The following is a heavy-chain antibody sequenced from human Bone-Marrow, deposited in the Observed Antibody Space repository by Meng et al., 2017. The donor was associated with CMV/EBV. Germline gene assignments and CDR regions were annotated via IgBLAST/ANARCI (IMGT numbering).Heavy chain of an antibody. CDR1: GYTFTSYY. CDR2: INPSGGST. J-gene: IGHJ5*02. D-gene: IGHD3-10*01. V-gene: IGHV1-46*01. Sequence: ASVKVSCKASGYTFTSYYMHWVRQAPGQGLEWMGIINPSGGSTSYAQKFQGRVTITADKSTSTAYMELSSLRSEDTAVYYCARNWFGELDWFDPWGQGTLVTVPQ. CDR3: ARNWFGELDWFDP.